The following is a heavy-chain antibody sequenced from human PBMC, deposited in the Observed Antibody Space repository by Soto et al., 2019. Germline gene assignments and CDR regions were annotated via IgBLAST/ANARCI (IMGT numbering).Heavy chain of an antibody. CDR3: AKDRGSLYTSSSPLDF. D-gene: IGHD6-6*01. J-gene: IGHJ4*02. V-gene: IGHV3-23*01. Sequence: EVQLLESGGGLVQPGGSLRLSCAASGFTFTNYAMTWARQAPGKGLEWVSGISASGGSTYYADSVKGRFTISRDNSKNTLFLQMNSLRAEDTALYYCAKDRGSLYTSSSPLDFWGQGTLVTVSS. CDR2: ISASGGST. CDR1: GFTFTNYA.